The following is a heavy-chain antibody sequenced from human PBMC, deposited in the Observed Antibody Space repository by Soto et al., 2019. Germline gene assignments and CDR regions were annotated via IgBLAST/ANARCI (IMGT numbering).Heavy chain of an antibody. V-gene: IGHV3-33*01. CDR3: ARWGPDKVLDY. J-gene: IGHJ4*02. CDR1: GFTFSSHG. Sequence: QVQLVESGGGVVQPGRSLRVSCAASGFTFSSHGMHWVRQAPGKGLEWVAVIRYDGSNKYYGESVKGRFIISRDNSKNTVDLQMNSLRAEDTAIYYCARWGPDKVLDYWGQGTLVTVSS. CDR2: IRYDGSNK. D-gene: IGHD3-16*01.